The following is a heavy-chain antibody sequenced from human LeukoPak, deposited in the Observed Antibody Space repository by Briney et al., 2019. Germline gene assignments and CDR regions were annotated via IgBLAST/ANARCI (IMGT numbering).Heavy chain of an antibody. V-gene: IGHV4-34*01. Sequence: SETLSLTCAVYGGSFSGYYWSWIRQPPGKGLEWIGEINHSGSTNYNPSLKSRVTISVDTSKNQFSLKLSSVTAADTAVYYCARGHGDYETFDYWGQGTLVTVSS. J-gene: IGHJ4*02. CDR1: GGSFSGYY. CDR3: ARGHGDYETFDY. D-gene: IGHD4-17*01. CDR2: INHSGST.